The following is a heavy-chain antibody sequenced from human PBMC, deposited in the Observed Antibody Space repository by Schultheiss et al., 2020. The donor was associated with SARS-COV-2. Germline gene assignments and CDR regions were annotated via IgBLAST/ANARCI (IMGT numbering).Heavy chain of an antibody. CDR2: ISYDGSNK. Sequence: GGSLRLSCAASGFTFSSYWMSWVRQAPGKGLEWVAVISYDGSNKYYADSVKGRFTISRDNSKNTLYLQMNSLRAEDTAVYYCAKGRSSGWYVFDYWGQGTLVTVSS. CDR3: AKGRSSGWYVFDY. CDR1: GFTFSSYW. D-gene: IGHD6-19*01. J-gene: IGHJ4*02. V-gene: IGHV3-30*18.